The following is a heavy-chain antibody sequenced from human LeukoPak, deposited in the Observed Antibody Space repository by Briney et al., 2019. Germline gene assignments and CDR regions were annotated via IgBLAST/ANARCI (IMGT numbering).Heavy chain of an antibody. D-gene: IGHD4-17*01. CDR1: RFTFSSYG. V-gene: IGHV3-30*03. Sequence: PGGSLRLSCAASRFTFSSYGMHWVRQAPGKGLEWVAIISYDGSNKYYADSVKGRFTISRDNAKNSLYLQMNSLRAEDTALYYCARGGRGTDYGDRIVFFDPWGQGTLVTVSS. J-gene: IGHJ5*02. CDR2: ISYDGSNK. CDR3: ARGGRGTDYGDRIVFFDP.